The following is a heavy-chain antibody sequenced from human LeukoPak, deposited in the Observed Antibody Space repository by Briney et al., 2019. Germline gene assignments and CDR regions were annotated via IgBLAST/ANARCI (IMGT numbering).Heavy chain of an antibody. CDR2: ISSSSSYI. CDR3: ARFGYSSGYYFDY. D-gene: IGHD3-22*01. Sequence: GGSLRLSCAASGFTFSSYSMNWVRQAPGKGLEWVSSISSSSSYIYYADPVKGRFTISRDNAKNSLYLQMNSLRAEDTAVYYCARFGYSSGYYFDYWGQGTLVTVSS. CDR1: GFTFSSYS. V-gene: IGHV3-21*01. J-gene: IGHJ4*02.